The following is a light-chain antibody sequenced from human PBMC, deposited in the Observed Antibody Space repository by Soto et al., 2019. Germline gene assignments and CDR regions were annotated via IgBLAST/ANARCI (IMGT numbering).Light chain of an antibody. V-gene: IGLV2-14*01. CDR1: SSDVCGYNY. CDR2: DVS. Sequence: QSVLTQPASVSGSPGQSITISCTGTSSDVCGYNYVSWYQQHPGKAPKLMIYDVSNRPSGVSNRFSGSKSGNTASLTISGLQAEDEADYYCSSYTSSSTPGYVFGTGTKVTVL. J-gene: IGLJ1*01. CDR3: SSYTSSSTPGYV.